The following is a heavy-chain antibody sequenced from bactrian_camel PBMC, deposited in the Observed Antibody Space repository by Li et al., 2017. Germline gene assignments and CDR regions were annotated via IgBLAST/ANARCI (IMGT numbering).Heavy chain of an antibody. CDR2: IDSDGTT. CDR3: AAGRTSTLIPVRYTI. D-gene: IGHD4*01. J-gene: IGHJ4*01. V-gene: IGHV3S53*01. Sequence: PLVESGGGSVQAGGSLRLSCVVSGYTYSSYCMGWFRQAPGKEREGVAAIDSDGTTTYAESVKGRFTISKDNAKRTVFLQMNSLKPEDTGMYYCAAGRTSTLIPVRYTIWSQGTQVTVS. CDR1: GYTYSSYC.